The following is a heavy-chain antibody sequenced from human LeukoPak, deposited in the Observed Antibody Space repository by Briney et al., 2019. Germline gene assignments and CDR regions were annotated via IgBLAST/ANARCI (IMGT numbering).Heavy chain of an antibody. Sequence: PSETLSLTCTVSGGSISSSSYHWGWIRQPPGKGLEWIGSIYYSGSTYYNPSLKSRVTISVDTSKNQFSLKLSSVTAADTAVYYCARHRWKLYDAFDIWGQGTMVTVSS. CDR1: GGSISSSSYH. V-gene: IGHV4-39*01. J-gene: IGHJ3*02. D-gene: IGHD2-15*01. CDR3: ARHRWKLYDAFDI. CDR2: IYYSGST.